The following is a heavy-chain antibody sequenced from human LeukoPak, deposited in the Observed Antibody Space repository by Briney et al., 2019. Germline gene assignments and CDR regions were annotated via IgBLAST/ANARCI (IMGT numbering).Heavy chain of an antibody. CDR3: ARDGTTAYAFDI. CDR1: GGSFSGYY. D-gene: IGHD1-7*01. CDR2: IYSGGST. J-gene: IGHJ3*02. V-gene: IGHV3-53*01. Sequence: PSETLSLTCAVYGGSFSGYYWSWVRQAPGKGLEWVSVIYSGGSTYYADSVKGRFTISRDNSKNTLYLQMNSLRAEDTAVYYCARDGTTAYAFDIWGQGTMVTVSS.